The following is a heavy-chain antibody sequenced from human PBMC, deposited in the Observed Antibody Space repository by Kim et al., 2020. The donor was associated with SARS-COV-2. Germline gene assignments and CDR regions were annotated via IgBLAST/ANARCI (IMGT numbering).Heavy chain of an antibody. CDR3: ARYYGSGSYYDFQAFDY. V-gene: IGHV3-7*01. D-gene: IGHD3-10*01. Sequence: GGSLRLSCAASGFTFNYYWMSWVRQAPGRGLEWVANINEYGSEQYYVDSVKGRFTISKDNAKFSMYLQMNSLRPEDTAVYYCARYYGSGSYYDFQAFDYWGQGALVTVSS. J-gene: IGHJ4*02. CDR2: INEYGSEQ. CDR1: GFTFNYYW.